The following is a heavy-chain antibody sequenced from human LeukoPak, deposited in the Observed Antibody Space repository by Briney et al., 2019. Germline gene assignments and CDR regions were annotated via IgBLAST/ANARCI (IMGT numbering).Heavy chain of an antibody. CDR1: GGSISSGGYS. J-gene: IGHJ4*02. CDR2: IYHSGST. Sequence: SQTLSLTCAVSGGSISSGGYSWSWIRQPPGKGLEWIGYIYHSGSTYYNPSLKSRVTISVDRSKNQFSLKLSPVTAADTAVYYCARATVAAAAGTDKYYFDYWGQGTLVTVSS. V-gene: IGHV4-30-2*01. D-gene: IGHD6-13*01. CDR3: ARATVAAAAGTDKYYFDY.